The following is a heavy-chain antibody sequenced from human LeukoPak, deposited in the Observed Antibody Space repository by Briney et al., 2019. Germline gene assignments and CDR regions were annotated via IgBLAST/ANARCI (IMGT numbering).Heavy chain of an antibody. CDR1: GYTFTSYY. D-gene: IGHD2/OR15-2a*01. CDR2: INPKNGDT. Sequence: ASVKVSCKASGYTFTSYYIHWVRQAPGQGLEWMGRINPKNGDTNYAQKFQDRVTMTRDTSMSAAYMELRSLRSDDTAVYYCARVQGDSTFNWFDPWGQGTLVTVSS. CDR3: ARVQGDSTFNWFDP. V-gene: IGHV1-2*06. J-gene: IGHJ5*02.